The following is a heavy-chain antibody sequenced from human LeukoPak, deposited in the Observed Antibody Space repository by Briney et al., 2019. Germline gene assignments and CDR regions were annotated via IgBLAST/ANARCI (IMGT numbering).Heavy chain of an antibody. Sequence: GGTLRLSCAASGFTFSSHAMNWVRQAPGKGLEWVSYISSSGSTIYYADSVKGRFTISRDNAKNSLYLQMNSLRAEDTAVYYCAELGITMIGGVWGKGTTVTISS. D-gene: IGHD3-10*02. CDR3: AELGITMIGGV. CDR2: ISSSGSTI. J-gene: IGHJ6*04. CDR1: GFTFSSHA. V-gene: IGHV3-48*03.